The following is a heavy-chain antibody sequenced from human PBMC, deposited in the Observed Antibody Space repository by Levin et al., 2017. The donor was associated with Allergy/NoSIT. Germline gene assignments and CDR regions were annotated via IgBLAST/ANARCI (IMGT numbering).Heavy chain of an antibody. Sequence: GESLKISCTTSGYRFTSFWIGWVRRLPGKGLECMGIIHPSDSDARYSPSFEGQVTMSVDRSTNTAYLQWARLKASDTAIYYCARRGCTTSNCPELTLDIWGPGTAVTVSS. D-gene: IGHD1-1*01. V-gene: IGHV5-51*01. CDR1: GYRFTSFW. J-gene: IGHJ3*02. CDR3: ARRGCTTSNCPELTLDI. CDR2: IHPSDSDA.